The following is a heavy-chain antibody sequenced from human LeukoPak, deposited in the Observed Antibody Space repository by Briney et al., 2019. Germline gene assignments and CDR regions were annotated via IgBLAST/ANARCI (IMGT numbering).Heavy chain of an antibody. CDR2: IDHSGST. CDR3: ASFSVAGTIHFDY. Sequence: SETLSLTCAVYGGSFSGYYWSWIRQPPGKGLEWIGEIDHSGSTNYNPSLKSRVTISVDTSKSQFSLKLSSVTAADTAVYYCASFSVAGTIHFDYWGQGTLVTVSS. CDR1: GGSFSGYY. V-gene: IGHV4-34*01. D-gene: IGHD6-19*01. J-gene: IGHJ4*02.